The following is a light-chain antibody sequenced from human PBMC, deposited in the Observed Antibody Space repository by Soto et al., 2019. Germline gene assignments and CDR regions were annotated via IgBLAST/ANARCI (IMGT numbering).Light chain of an antibody. V-gene: IGKV3-15*01. CDR3: QQYYQWPLT. CDR2: GTS. Sequence: EIVMTQSPATLSVSPVERATLSCRASQSVSSTLAWYQQIPGQAPRLLLYGTSTRATGIPARFSGSGSGTEFTLTISSLQSEDFAFYYCQQYYQWPLTFGGGTKVEVQ. J-gene: IGKJ4*01. CDR1: QSVSST.